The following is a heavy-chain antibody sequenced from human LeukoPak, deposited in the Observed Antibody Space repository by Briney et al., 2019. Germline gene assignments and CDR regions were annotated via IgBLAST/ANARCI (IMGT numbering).Heavy chain of an antibody. CDR1: GYTFTGYY. Sequence: ASVKVSCKASGYTFTGYYMHWVRQAPGQGLEWMGWINPNSGGTNYAQKLQGRVTMTTDTSTSTAYMELRSLRSDDTAVYYCARVVDTYYYGSGSYQPVGYYYYMDVWGKGTTVTISS. J-gene: IGHJ6*03. CDR2: INPNSGGT. D-gene: IGHD3-10*01. V-gene: IGHV1-2*02. CDR3: ARVVDTYYYGSGSYQPVGYYYYMDV.